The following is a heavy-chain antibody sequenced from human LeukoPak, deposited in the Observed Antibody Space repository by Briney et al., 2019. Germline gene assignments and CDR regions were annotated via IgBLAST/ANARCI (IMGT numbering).Heavy chain of an antibody. CDR1: GFTFSSYT. D-gene: IGHD3-10*02. CDR3: AELGITMIGGV. V-gene: IGHV3-21*01. Sequence: PGGSLRLSCAASGFTFSSYTMNWVRQAPGKGLEWVSSITRTSNYIYYADSVKGRFTISRDNAKNSLFLQMNSLRAEDTAVYYCAELGITMIGGVWGKGTTVTISS. CDR2: ITRTSNYI. J-gene: IGHJ6*04.